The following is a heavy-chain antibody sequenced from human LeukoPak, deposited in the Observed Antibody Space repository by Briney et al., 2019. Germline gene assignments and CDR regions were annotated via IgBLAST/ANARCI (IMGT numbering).Heavy chain of an antibody. Sequence: ASVKVSCKASGYTFTSYDINWVRQATGQGLEWMGWMNPNSGNTGYAQKFQGRVTMTRNTSISTAYMELSSLRSEDTAVYYCAKYSSSIDGFNIWGHGTVVTVSS. V-gene: IGHV1-8*01. D-gene: IGHD6-13*01. CDR1: GYTFTSYD. CDR2: MNPNSGNT. CDR3: AKYSSSIDGFNI. J-gene: IGHJ3*02.